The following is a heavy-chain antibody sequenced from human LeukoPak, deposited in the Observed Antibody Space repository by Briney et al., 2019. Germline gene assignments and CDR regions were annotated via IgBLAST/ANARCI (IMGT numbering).Heavy chain of an antibody. CDR2: ITSSSAYI. V-gene: IGHV3-21*01. CDR3: ARDYQVGATTGFCYFDY. D-gene: IGHD1-26*01. J-gene: IGHJ4*02. CDR1: GFTFSNYN. Sequence: GGSLRLSCAASGFTFSNYNMNWVRQAPGKGLEWVSSITSSSAYIYYADSVKGRFTISRDNAKNSLYLQMNSLRAEDTAVYYCARDYQVGATTGFCYFDYWGQGTLVTVSS.